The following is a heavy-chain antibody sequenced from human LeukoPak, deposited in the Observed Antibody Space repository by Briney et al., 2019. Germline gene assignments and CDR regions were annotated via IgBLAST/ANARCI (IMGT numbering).Heavy chain of an antibody. CDR3: ARDQFPFSSSWSDY. CDR2: IKQDGSEK. CDR1: GFTFSSYW. D-gene: IGHD6-13*01. Sequence: GGSLRLSCAASGFTFSSYWMSWVRQAPGKGLEWVANIKQDGSEKYYVDSVKGRFTISRDNAKNSLYLQMNSLRAEDTAVYYCARDQFPFSSSWSDYWGQGTLVTVSS. V-gene: IGHV3-7*01. J-gene: IGHJ4*02.